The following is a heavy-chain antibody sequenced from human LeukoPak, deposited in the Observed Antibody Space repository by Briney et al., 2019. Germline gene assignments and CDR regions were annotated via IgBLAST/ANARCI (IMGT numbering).Heavy chain of an antibody. Sequence: GESLKISWKGSGYSFTSYWIGWVRQMPGKGLEWMVIIYPGDSDTRYSPSFQGQVTMSADKSISTAYLQWSSLKASDTAMYYCARQFVVGATEAVDYWGQGTLVTVSS. J-gene: IGHJ4*02. CDR2: IYPGDSDT. CDR1: GYSFTSYW. CDR3: ARQFVVGATEAVDY. D-gene: IGHD1-26*01. V-gene: IGHV5-51*01.